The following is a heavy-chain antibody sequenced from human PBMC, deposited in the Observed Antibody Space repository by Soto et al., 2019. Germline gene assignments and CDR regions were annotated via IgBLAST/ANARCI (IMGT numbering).Heavy chain of an antibody. V-gene: IGHV2-5*02. D-gene: IGHD2-21*02. J-gene: IGHJ6*02. CDR3: AHSRCGGDCLQSYSSHYYYGMDV. Sequence: QITLKESGPTLVRPTQTLTLTCTFSGFSLSTSGVGVGWIRQPPGKALEWLALIYWDDDKRYSPSLKSRLTITKDTSKNQVVPTTTNMDPVDTATYYCAHSRCGGDCLQSYSSHYYYGMDVWGQGTTVTVSS. CDR1: GFSLSTSGVG. CDR2: IYWDDDK.